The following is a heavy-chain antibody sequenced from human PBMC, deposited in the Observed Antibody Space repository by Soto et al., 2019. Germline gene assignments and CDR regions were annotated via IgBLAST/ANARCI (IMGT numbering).Heavy chain of an antibody. CDR2: IYPGDSDT. J-gene: IGHJ6*02. Sequence: GESLKISCKGSGYSFTSYWIGWVRQMPEKGLEWMGIIYPGDSDTRYSPSFQGQVTISADKSISTAYLQWSSLKASDTAMYYCARLPKYYDFWSGYGIRGGMDVWGQGTTVTVSS. CDR1: GYSFTSYW. V-gene: IGHV5-51*01. CDR3: ARLPKYYDFWSGYGIRGGMDV. D-gene: IGHD3-3*01.